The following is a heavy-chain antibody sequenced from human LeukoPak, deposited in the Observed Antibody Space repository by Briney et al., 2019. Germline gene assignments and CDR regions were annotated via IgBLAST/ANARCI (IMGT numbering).Heavy chain of an antibody. CDR1: GFTVSSNY. CDR3: AKDHESDGYPCLDH. V-gene: IGHV3-53*01. J-gene: IGHJ4*02. CDR2: ISASGP. D-gene: IGHD3-22*01. Sequence: QPGGSLRLSCAASGFTVSSNYMSWVRQAPGKGLEWVSTISASGPYYADAVRGRFTISRDNSRNTLSLQMDSLRAEDTAVYYCAKDHESDGYPCLDHWGLGTLVTVSS.